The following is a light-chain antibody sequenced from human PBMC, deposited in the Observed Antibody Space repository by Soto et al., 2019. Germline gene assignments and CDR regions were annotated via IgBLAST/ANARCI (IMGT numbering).Light chain of an antibody. V-gene: IGKV3-20*01. CDR3: HQYDSSLWT. CDR1: QSVSSN. Sequence: EIVMAQSPSTLSVSPGERATLSCRASQSVSSNLAWYQQKPGQAPRLLIYGASNRATGIPDRFSGSGSGTDFTLTISRLEPEDFAVYFCHQYDSSLWTFGQGTKVDIK. J-gene: IGKJ1*01. CDR2: GAS.